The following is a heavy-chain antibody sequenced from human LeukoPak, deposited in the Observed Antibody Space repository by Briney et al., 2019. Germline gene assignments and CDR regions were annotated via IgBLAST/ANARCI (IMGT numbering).Heavy chain of an antibody. CDR3: ARQNDFRLDY. Sequence: PGESLKISCKGSGYTFSSYWIGCVRQMPGKDMEWMGIIYPGDSDTRYSPSLQGQVTISVDTSIGTAYLQWSSLKASDTAIYYCARQNDFRLDYWGQGTLVTVSS. D-gene: IGHD3-3*01. CDR2: IYPGDSDT. V-gene: IGHV5-51*01. J-gene: IGHJ4*02. CDR1: GYTFSSYW.